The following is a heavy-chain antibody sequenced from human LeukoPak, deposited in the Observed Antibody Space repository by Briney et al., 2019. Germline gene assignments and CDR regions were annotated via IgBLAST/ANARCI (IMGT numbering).Heavy chain of an antibody. Sequence: GGSLRLSCAASGFSFSKAWMSWARQAPGKGLEWVGRIKSKTDGGTTDCAAPVKGRFTISRDDSKNTLFLQVNSLKIEDTAVYYCTTVTLRPVGLWGQGTLVTVSS. CDR3: TTVTLRPVGL. V-gene: IGHV3-15*05. J-gene: IGHJ4*02. D-gene: IGHD3-10*01. CDR1: GFSFSKAW. CDR2: IKSKTDGGTT.